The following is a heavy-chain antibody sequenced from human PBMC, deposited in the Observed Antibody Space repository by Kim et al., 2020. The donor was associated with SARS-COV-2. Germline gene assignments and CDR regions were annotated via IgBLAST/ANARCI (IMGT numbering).Heavy chain of an antibody. CDR3: AKVVTYDY. CDR2: GGST. V-gene: IGHV3-23*01. D-gene: IGHD2-21*02. J-gene: IGHJ4*02. Sequence: GGSTYYADSVKGRFTMSRDNSKNTLYLQMSSLRVEDTAVYYCAKVVTYDYWGQGTLVTVSS.